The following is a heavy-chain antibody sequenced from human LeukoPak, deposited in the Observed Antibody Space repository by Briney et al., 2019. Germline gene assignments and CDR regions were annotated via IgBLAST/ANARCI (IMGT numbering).Heavy chain of an antibody. CDR1: GFTFSSYE. J-gene: IGHJ3*02. V-gene: IGHV3-48*03. CDR3: ARDQGIAAAGINDAFDN. D-gene: IGHD6-13*01. CDR2: ISSSGSTI. Sequence: GGSLRLSCAASGFTFSSYEMNWVRQAPGNGLEWFSYISSSGSTIYYADSVKSRFTISRDNAKNSLYLQMNSLRAEDTAVYYCARDQGIAAAGINDAFDNWGQGTMVTASS.